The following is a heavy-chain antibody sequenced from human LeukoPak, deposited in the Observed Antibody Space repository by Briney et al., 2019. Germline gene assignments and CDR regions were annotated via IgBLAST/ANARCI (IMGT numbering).Heavy chain of an antibody. D-gene: IGHD3-22*01. CDR2: INHSGST. CDR1: GGSFSDYY. CDR3: ARMGTGDSSGYYDDY. Sequence: SETLSLTCGVYGGSFSDYYWSWIRQPPGKGLEWIGEINHSGSTNYNPSLKSRVTISVDTSKNQFSLKLSSVTAADTAVYYCARMGTGDSSGYYDDYWGQGTLVTVSS. V-gene: IGHV4-34*01. J-gene: IGHJ4*02.